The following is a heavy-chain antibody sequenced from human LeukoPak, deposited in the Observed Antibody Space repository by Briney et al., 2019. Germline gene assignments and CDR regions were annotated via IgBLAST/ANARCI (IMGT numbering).Heavy chain of an antibody. D-gene: IGHD2-15*01. V-gene: IGHV1-69*01. Sequence: SVKVSCKASGGTFSSYAIIWVRQAPGQGLEWMGGIIPIFGTANYAQKFQGGVTITADESASTAYMELSSLRSEDTAVYYCARDRDCSGGSCRYFDYWGQGTLVTVSS. J-gene: IGHJ4*02. CDR2: IIPIFGTA. CDR1: GGTFSSYA. CDR3: ARDRDCSGGSCRYFDY.